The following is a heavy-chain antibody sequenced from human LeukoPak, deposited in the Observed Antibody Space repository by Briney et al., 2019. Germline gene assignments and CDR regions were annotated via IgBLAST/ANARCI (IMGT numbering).Heavy chain of an antibody. Sequence: GGSLRLSCAASGFTFSSYWMSWVRQAPGKGLEWVANIKQDGSEKYYVDSVKGRFTISRDNAKNSLYLQMNSLRAEDTAVYYCARVVAARWVYYYYYMDVWGKGTTVTVSS. CDR1: GFTFSSYW. CDR2: IKQDGSEK. CDR3: ARVVAARWVYYYYYMDV. J-gene: IGHJ6*03. V-gene: IGHV3-7*01. D-gene: IGHD6-6*01.